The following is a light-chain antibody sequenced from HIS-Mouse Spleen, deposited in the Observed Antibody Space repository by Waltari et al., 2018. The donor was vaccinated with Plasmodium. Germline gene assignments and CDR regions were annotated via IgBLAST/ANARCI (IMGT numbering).Light chain of an antibody. CDR3: QQYYSYLLT. Sequence: AIRMTQSPSSFSASTGDRVTITCRASQGISSYLAWYQQKPGKAPKLLIYAASTLQSGGPSRFSGSGSGTDFTLTSSCLQSEDFATYYCQQYYSYLLTFGGGTKVEIK. CDR1: QGISSY. V-gene: IGKV1-8*01. CDR2: AAS. J-gene: IGKJ4*01.